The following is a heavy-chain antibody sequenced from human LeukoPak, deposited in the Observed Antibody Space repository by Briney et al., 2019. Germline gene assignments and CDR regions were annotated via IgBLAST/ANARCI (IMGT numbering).Heavy chain of an antibody. D-gene: IGHD6-19*01. J-gene: IGHJ4*02. CDR2: ISGSGGST. V-gene: IGHV3-23*01. CDR1: GFTFSSYA. Sequence: GGSLRLSCAASGFTFSSYAMSWVRQAPGKGLEWVSAISGSGGSTYYADSVKGRFTISRDNSKSTLYLQMNSLRAEDTAVYYCAKGKDSSGWYLVFDYWGQGTLVTVSS. CDR3: AKGKDSSGWYLVFDY.